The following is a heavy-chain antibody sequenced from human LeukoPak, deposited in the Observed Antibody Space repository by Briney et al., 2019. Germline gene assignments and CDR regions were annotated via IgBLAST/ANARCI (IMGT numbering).Heavy chain of an antibody. CDR3: ARGGFGCSSTSCLRGFDH. CDR1: GGSISSGDYY. V-gene: IGHV4-30-4*08. J-gene: IGHJ5*02. Sequence: SQALSLTCTVSGGSISSGDYYWGGIRQPPGKSLEWIEYMYDSGSTYDNPARKRRVTISVDTSKNHFSLKLSSVTAADTAVYYCARGGFGCSSTSCLRGFDHWGQGTLVTVSS. CDR2: MYDSGST. D-gene: IGHD2-2*01.